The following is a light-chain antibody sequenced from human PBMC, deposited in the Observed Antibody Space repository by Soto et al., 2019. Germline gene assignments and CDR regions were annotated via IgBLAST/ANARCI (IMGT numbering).Light chain of an antibody. J-gene: IGLJ1*01. Sequence: QSALTQPASVSGSAGQSITISCTGTSSDVGNYNHVSWYQQHPGTAPKFMIYEVSKRPSGISSRFSGSKSGNTASLTISGLQPEDEADYFCCSYAGSSTYVFGTGTKVTVL. V-gene: IGLV2-23*02. CDR1: SSDVGNYNH. CDR2: EVS. CDR3: CSYAGSSTYV.